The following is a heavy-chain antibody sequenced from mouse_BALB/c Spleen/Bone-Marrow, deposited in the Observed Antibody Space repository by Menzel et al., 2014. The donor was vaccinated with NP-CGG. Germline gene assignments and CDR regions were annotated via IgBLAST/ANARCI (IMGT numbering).Heavy chain of an antibody. J-gene: IGHJ4*01. V-gene: IGHV1S127*01. Sequence: QVQLPQPGAELVKNGASVPMSCQASGYTFTSYWMHWVRQRTGQGLVLIGVVDPSDSSARYTQKFTGKATLTVDTSSSTAYNQLSSLTSEDSAVYDCTRGEGKAMDYWGQGTPVTGSS. CDR2: VDPSDSSA. CDR1: GYTFTSYW. CDR3: TRGEGKAMDY.